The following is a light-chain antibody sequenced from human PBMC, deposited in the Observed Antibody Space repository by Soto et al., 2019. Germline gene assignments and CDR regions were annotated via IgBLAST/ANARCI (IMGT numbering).Light chain of an antibody. Sequence: SYELTQPPSVSVAPGQTARITCGGNNIESKSVHWYQQRPGQAPVLVVHDDSDRPSGIPERISGSNSGNTATLTISRFEAGDEAEYYCQVWDGLSDHVIFGGGTKVTVL. V-gene: IGLV3-21*02. CDR2: DDS. CDR1: NIESKS. J-gene: IGLJ2*01. CDR3: QVWDGLSDHVI.